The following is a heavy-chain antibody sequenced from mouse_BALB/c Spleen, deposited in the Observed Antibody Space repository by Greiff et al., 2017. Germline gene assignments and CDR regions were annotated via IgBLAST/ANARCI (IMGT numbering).Heavy chain of an antibody. CDR1: GDSITSGY. J-gene: IGHJ3*01. Sequence: VQLKESGPSLVKPSQTLSLTCSVTGDSITSGYWNWIRKFPGNKLEYMGYISYSGSTYYNPSLKSRISITRDTSKNQYYLQLNSVTTEDTATYYCARLRGNGNYEFAYWGQGTLVTVSA. CDR3: ARLRGNGNYEFAY. V-gene: IGHV3-8*02. CDR2: ISYSGST. D-gene: IGHD2-1*01.